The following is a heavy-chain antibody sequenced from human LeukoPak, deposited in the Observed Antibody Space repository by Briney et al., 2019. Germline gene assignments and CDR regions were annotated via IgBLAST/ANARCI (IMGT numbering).Heavy chain of an antibody. J-gene: IGHJ4*02. Sequence: GGSLRLSCVASGFIFGSYSMNWVRQAPGKGLEWVAFIRYDGSNKYYADSVKGRFTISRDNSKNTLYLQMNSLRAEDTAVYYCAKEGIAARATLWGLNYWGQGTLVTVSS. CDR1: GFIFGSYS. V-gene: IGHV3-30*02. CDR2: IRYDGSNK. CDR3: AKEGIAARATLWGLNY. D-gene: IGHD6-6*01.